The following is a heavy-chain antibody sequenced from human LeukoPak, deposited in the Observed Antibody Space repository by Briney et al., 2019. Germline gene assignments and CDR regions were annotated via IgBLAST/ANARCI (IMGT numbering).Heavy chain of an antibody. J-gene: IGHJ4*02. CDR2: IYYSGST. CDR1: GGSLIGYN. D-gene: IGHD6-13*01. Sequence: PSGTLSLTCTVPGGSLIGYNWSWIRQPPGKGLGWIGYIYYSGSTNYNPSLKSRVTISVDTSKNQFSLKLSSVTAADTAVYYCARWWAAAGNFDYWGQGTLVTVSS. V-gene: IGHV4-59*01. CDR3: ARWWAAAGNFDY.